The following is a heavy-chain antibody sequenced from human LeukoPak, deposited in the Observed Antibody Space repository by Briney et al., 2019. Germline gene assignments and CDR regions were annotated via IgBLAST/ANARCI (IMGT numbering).Heavy chain of an antibody. D-gene: IGHD3-22*01. Sequence: GGSLRLSCAASGFTFSSYDMPWVRQATGKGLEWVSAIGTAGDTYYPGSVKGRFTIPRENAKNSLYLQMNSLRAGDTAVYYCARGALLDSSGYMNSDFDYWGQGTLVTVSS. J-gene: IGHJ4*02. V-gene: IGHV3-13*01. CDR1: GFTFSSYD. CDR3: ARGALLDSSGYMNSDFDY. CDR2: IGTAGDT.